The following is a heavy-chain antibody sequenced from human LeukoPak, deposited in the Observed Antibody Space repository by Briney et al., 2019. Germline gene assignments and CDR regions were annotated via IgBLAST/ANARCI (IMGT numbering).Heavy chain of an antibody. CDR3: ARDPEWASVVVPAAIDY. D-gene: IGHD2-2*01. J-gene: IGHJ4*02. CDR1: VFTFISYS. V-gene: IGHV3-21*01. CDR2: ISSSSSYI. Sequence: GGSLRLSCAASVFTFISYSMNWVRQAPGKGLEWVSSISSSSSYIYYADSVKGRFTISRDNAKNSLYLQMSSLRAEDTAVYYCARDPEWASVVVPAAIDYWGQGTLVTVSS.